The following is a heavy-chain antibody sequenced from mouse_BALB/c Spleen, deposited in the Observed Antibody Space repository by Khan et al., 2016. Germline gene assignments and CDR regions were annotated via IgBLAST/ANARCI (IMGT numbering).Heavy chain of an antibody. D-gene: IGHD2-4*01. CDR3: ARGNSYYDSDY. CDR2: IYPGDGDT. CDR1: GYTFTSYW. Sequence: QVQLQQSGAELARPGASVKLSCKASGYTFTSYWMQWVKQRPGQGLEWIGAIYPGDGDTRYTQKFKGKATLTADKSSSTAYMQLSSLASEYSAVSYCARGNSYYDSDYWGQGTTLTVSS. J-gene: IGHJ2*01. V-gene: IGHV1-87*01.